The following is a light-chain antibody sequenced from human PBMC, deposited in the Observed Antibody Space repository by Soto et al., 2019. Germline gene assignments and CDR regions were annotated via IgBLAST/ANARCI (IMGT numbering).Light chain of an antibody. CDR1: SSDVGGYNF. V-gene: IGLV2-11*01. CDR2: DVT. Sequence: QSALTQPRSVSGSPGQSVTISCIGTSSDVGGYNFVSWYQQHPGKAPKFMIYDVTKRPSGVPDRFSGSKSGNTASLTISGLQAEDEADYYCCSYVGSYTSYVFGTGTKLTVL. CDR3: CSYVGSYTSYV. J-gene: IGLJ1*01.